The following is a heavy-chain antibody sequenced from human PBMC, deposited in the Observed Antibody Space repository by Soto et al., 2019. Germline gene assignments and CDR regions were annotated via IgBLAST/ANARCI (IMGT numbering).Heavy chain of an antibody. CDR3: ARGGRDNWNDLYNWFDP. V-gene: IGHV1-2*04. CDR2: INPNSGGT. J-gene: IGHJ5*02. CDR1: GYTFTGYY. D-gene: IGHD1-20*01. Sequence: GASVKVSCKASGYTFTGYYMHWVRHAPGQGLEWMGWINPNSGGTNYAQKFQGWVTMTRDTSISTAYMELSRLRSDDTAVYYCARGGRDNWNDLYNWFDPWGQGTLVTVSS.